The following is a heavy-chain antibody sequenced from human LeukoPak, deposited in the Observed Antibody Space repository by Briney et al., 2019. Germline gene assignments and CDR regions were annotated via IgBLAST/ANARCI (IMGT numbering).Heavy chain of an antibody. CDR2: ISSNGGST. CDR3: VKDHGYSSGWYVRGFDY. Sequence: GGSLRLSCSASGFTFSGYAMHWVRQAPGKGLEYVSAISSNGGSTHLADSVKGRFTISRDNSKNTLYLQMSSLRAEDTAVYYCVKDHGYSSGWYVRGFDYWGQGTLVTVSS. D-gene: IGHD6-19*01. CDR1: GFTFSGYA. V-gene: IGHV3-64D*09. J-gene: IGHJ4*02.